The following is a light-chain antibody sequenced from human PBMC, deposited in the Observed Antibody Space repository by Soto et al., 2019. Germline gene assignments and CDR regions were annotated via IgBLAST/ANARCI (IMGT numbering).Light chain of an antibody. Sequence: EIVMTQSPATLSVSPGERATLSCRASQSVFNSLAWYQQKPGQAPRLLIYASNRATGIPARFSGSGSGTDFTLTISCLQSEDFATYYCQQYYSFPRTFGQGTKVDIK. CDR1: QSVFNS. V-gene: IGKV3D-15*01. CDR2: AS. CDR3: QQYYSFPRT. J-gene: IGKJ1*01.